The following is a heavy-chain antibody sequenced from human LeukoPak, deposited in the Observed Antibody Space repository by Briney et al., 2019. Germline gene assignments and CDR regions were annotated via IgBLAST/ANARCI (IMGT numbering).Heavy chain of an antibody. Sequence: GGSLRLSCAASGFTFSSYWMSWVRQAPGKGLEWVANIKQDGSEKYYVDSVKGRFTISRDNAKNSPYLQMNSLRAEDTAVYYCARDIVVVVAATAYYYYGMDVWGQGTTVTVSS. CDR3: ARDIVVVVAATAYYYYGMDV. D-gene: IGHD2-15*01. J-gene: IGHJ6*02. CDR1: GFTFSSYW. V-gene: IGHV3-7*01. CDR2: IKQDGSEK.